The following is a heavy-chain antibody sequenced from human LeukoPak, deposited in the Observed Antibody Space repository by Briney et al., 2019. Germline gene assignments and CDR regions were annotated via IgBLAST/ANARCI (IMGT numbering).Heavy chain of an antibody. V-gene: IGHV1-46*01. CDR2: INPSGGST. CDR1: GGTFSSYA. J-gene: IGHJ4*02. CDR3: ARDTGTWD. Sequence: ASVKVSCKASGGTFSSYAISWVRQAPGQGLEWMGIINPSGGSTSYAQKFQGRVTMTRDTSTSTVYMELSSLRSEDTAVYYCARDTGTWDWGQGTLVTVSS. D-gene: IGHD1-14*01.